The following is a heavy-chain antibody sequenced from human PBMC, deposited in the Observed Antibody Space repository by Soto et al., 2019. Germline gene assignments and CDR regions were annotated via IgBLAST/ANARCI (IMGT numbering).Heavy chain of an antibody. V-gene: IGHV4-31*03. CDR2: IYYSGST. J-gene: IGHJ6*02. CDR1: GGSINSAGYY. Sequence: VQLQGSGPGLLKPSQTLSLTCTVSGGSINSAGYYWSGLRQHPGKGLEGIGNIYYSGSTNYNPSLKSRVAISIDTSKNHFSLNLTSVTAADSAAYFCARGRADSAGSSFGRRMDVWGQGTTVTVAS. D-gene: IGHD3-10*01. CDR3: ARGRADSAGSSFGRRMDV.